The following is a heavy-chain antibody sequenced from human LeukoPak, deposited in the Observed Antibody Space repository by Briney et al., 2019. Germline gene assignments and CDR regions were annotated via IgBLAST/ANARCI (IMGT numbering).Heavy chain of an antibody. D-gene: IGHD3-16*01. CDR1: GFTVSSYE. Sequence: GGSPRLSCAASGFTVSSYEFYWVRQAPGKGLEWVSYISSDGTTIKYADSVKGRFTISRDDAKRSLYLQMNGLRADDMAIYYCGAARQYVGAFDIWGQGTVVTVSS. J-gene: IGHJ3*02. CDR3: GAARQYVGAFDI. CDR2: ISSDGTTI. V-gene: IGHV3-48*03.